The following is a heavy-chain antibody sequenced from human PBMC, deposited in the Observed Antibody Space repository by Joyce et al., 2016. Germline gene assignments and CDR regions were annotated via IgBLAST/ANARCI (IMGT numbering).Heavy chain of an antibody. CDR2: IKSKTDGGTT. Sequence: VLLVESGGGLVKPGGSLRISCAASGFTFSNTCMTWVRQAPGKGLEWVGRIKSKTDGGTTDYAAPVKGRFTISRDDSKKTLYLQMHGLKTEDTAVYYCSTNTVLGDAFDIWGQGTMVSVSS. J-gene: IGHJ3*02. V-gene: IGHV3-15*01. CDR3: STNTVLGDAFDI. D-gene: IGHD4-17*01. CDR1: GFTFSNTC.